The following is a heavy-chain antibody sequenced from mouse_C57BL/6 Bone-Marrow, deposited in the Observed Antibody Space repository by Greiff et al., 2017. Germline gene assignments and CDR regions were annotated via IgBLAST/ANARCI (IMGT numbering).Heavy chain of an antibody. D-gene: IGHD2-4*01. Sequence: EVQLVESGGDLVKPGGSLKLSCAASGFTFSSYGMSWVRQTPDKRLEWVATISSGGSYTYYPDSVKGRFTISRDNAKNTLYLQQSRLKSEDTAMYYCASEGDYELVFDYWGQGTTLTVSS. CDR2: ISSGGSYT. CDR1: GFTFSSYG. J-gene: IGHJ2*01. V-gene: IGHV5-6*01. CDR3: ASEGDYELVFDY.